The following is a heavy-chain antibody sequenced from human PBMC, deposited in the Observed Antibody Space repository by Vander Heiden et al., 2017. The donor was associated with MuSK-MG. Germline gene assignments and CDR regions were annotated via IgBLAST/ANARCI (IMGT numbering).Heavy chain of an antibody. D-gene: IGHD3-10*01. CDR3: ARAHTDPMGRGGYYYYYYMDV. V-gene: IGHV1-69*10. CDR1: GGTFSSYA. CDR2: IIPILGIA. J-gene: IGHJ6*03. Sequence: QVQLVQSGAEVKKPGSSVKVSCQASGGTFSSYAMSRGRQAPGQGREWMGGIIPILGIANYAQKFQGRVTITADKSTSTAYMELSSLRSEDTAVYYCARAHTDPMGRGGYYYYYYMDVGGKGTTVTVSS.